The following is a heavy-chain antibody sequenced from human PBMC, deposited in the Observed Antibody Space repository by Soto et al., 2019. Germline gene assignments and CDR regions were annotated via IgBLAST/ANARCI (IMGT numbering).Heavy chain of an antibody. V-gene: IGHV3-30*18. CDR2: ISYDGSYK. J-gene: IGHJ4*02. CDR3: AKNFIPLSPDLYFDS. CDR1: GFTFRSYG. D-gene: IGHD3-16*01. Sequence: GGSLRLSCGASGFTFRSYGMHWARQAPGRGLEWVAVISYDGSYKSYEDSVKGRFTISRDNYKNTLHLQMDSLRAEDTAVYYCAKNFIPLSPDLYFDSRGQGTLVTVYS.